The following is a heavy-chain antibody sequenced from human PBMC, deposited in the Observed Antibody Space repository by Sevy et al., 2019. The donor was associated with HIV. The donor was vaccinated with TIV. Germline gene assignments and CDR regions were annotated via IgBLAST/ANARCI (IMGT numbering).Heavy chain of an antibody. CDR1: GFTFSNYA. V-gene: IGHV3-23*01. Sequence: GGSLRLSCAASGFTFSNYAMSWVRQAPGKGLQWVSSISESGGLTYDADSVKGWFTISRDNSKNTLYLQMNSLRVEDTAIYYCAKATIEVAATTGGVYDYWGQGTLVTVSS. D-gene: IGHD6-19*01. CDR3: AKATIEVAATTGGVYDY. J-gene: IGHJ4*02. CDR2: ISESGGLT.